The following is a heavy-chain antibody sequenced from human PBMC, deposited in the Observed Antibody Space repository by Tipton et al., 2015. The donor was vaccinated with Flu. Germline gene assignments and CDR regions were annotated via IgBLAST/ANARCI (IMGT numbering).Heavy chain of an antibody. Sequence: SLRLSCAASGFTFSSYWMSWVRQAPGKGLEWVANIKQDGSVKYYVDSVKGRFTISRDNAKNSVYLQMSSLRGEDMAVYYCVRGIASAASPWGQGTMVTVSS. CDR2: IKQDGSVK. J-gene: IGHJ3*01. CDR1: GFTFSSYW. D-gene: IGHD6-25*01. CDR3: VRGIASAASP. V-gene: IGHV3-7*03.